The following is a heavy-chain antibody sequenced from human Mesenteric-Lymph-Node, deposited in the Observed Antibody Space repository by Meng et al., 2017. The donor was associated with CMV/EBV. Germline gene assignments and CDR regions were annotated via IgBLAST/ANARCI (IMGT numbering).Heavy chain of an antibody. V-gene: IGHV1-18*01. J-gene: IGHJ6*02. CDR3: ARKNADGVVPFYYYGLDV. CDR1: GYVFSNFA. CDR2: ISTYNGNT. D-gene: IGHD4-17*01. Sequence: ASVKVSCKASGYVFSNFALNWVRPAPEQGLEWMGWISTYNGNTYYAQKFQGRVTMTTETSTSTAYIGLKCLSSDDTAVYYCARKNADGVVPFYYYGLDVWGQGTTVTVSS.